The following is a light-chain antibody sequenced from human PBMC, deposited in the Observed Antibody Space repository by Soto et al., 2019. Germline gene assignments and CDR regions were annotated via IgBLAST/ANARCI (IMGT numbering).Light chain of an antibody. CDR3: QHYNSYSEA. CDR2: DAS. V-gene: IGKV1-5*01. CDR1: QTIGTY. J-gene: IGKJ1*01. Sequence: IELTQSPSSLAASLGDRVTITCRASQTIGTYVNWYRQKSGAAPELLIYDASTLQSGVPSRFSGSGSGTEFTLTISSLQPDDFATYYCQHYNSYSEAFGQGTKVDI.